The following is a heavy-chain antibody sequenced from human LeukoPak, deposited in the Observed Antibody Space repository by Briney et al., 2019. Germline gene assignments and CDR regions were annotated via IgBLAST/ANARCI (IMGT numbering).Heavy chain of an antibody. CDR3: AKGDFVEQLVNY. V-gene: IGHV3-23*01. D-gene: IGHD6-6*01. CDR2: ISGSGGST. Sequence: PGGSLRLSCAASGFTFRSYAMSWVRQAPGKGLEWVSAISGSGGSTYYADSVKGRFTISRDNSKNTLYLQMNSLRAEDTAVYYCAKGDFVEQLVNYWGQGTLVTVSS. J-gene: IGHJ4*02. CDR1: GFTFRSYA.